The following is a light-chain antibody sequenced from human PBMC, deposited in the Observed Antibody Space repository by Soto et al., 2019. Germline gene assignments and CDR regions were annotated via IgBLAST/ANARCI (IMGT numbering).Light chain of an antibody. CDR3: QQTYSPPFT. J-gene: IGKJ3*01. V-gene: IGKV1-39*01. CDR1: QRITNS. Sequence: DIQMTQSPSSLSASVGDRVTIPCRASQRITNSLNWYQQKPGRAPNLLIYAASSLQRGVPSRFSGSGSGTDFTLTISSLQPDDFATYCCQQTYSPPFTFGPGTKVDIK. CDR2: AAS.